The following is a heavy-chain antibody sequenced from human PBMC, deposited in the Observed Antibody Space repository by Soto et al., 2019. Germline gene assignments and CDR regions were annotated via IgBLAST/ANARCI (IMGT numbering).Heavy chain of an antibody. V-gene: IGHV4-59*12. CDR3: ARTRYSGYATPFDY. J-gene: IGHJ4*02. CDR2: IYYSGST. CDR1: GGSISSYY. D-gene: IGHD5-12*01. Sequence: PSETLSLTCTVSGGSISSYYWSWIRQTPGKGLEWIGYIYYSGSTNYNPSLKSRVTISVDRSKSQFSLKLSSVTAADTAVYYCARTRYSGYATPFDYWGKGTLVTVSS.